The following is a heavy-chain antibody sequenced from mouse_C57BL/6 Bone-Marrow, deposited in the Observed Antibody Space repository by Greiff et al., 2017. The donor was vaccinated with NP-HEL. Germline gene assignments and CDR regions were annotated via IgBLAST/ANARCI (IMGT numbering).Heavy chain of an antibody. J-gene: IGHJ4*01. D-gene: IGHD2-12*01. CDR1: GFTFSDYY. CDR2: INYDGSST. CDR3: ARVAYYSFYAMDY. Sequence: EVKLTESEGGLVQPGSSMKLSCTASGFTFSDYYMAWVRQVPEKGLEWVANINYDGSSTYYLDSLKSRFIISRDNAKNILYLQMSSLKSEDTATYYCARVAYYSFYAMDYWGQGTSVTVSS. V-gene: IGHV5-16*01.